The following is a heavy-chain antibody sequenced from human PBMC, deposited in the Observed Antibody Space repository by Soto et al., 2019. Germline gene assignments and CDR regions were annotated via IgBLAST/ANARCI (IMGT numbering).Heavy chain of an antibody. D-gene: IGHD3-3*01. CDR3: ARDHTGEEWLPNWFDP. CDR1: GGSFSSGSYY. J-gene: IGHJ5*02. CDR2: IYYSGST. V-gene: IGHV4-61*01. Sequence: SETLSLTCTVSGGSFSSGSYYWSWIRQPPGKGLEWIGYIYYSGSTNYNPSLKSRVTISVDTSKNQFSLKLSSVTAADTAVDYCARDHTGEEWLPNWFDPWGQGTLVTVSS.